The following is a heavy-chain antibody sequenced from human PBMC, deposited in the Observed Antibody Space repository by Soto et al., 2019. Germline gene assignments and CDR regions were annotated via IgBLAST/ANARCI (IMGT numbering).Heavy chain of an antibody. D-gene: IGHD3-3*01. CDR3: ASAPYYDFWSGYYTGLDY. J-gene: IGHJ4*02. CDR1: GGSISSYY. Sequence: SETLSLTCTVSGGSISSYYWSWIRQPPGKGLEWIGYIHYSGSTNYNPSLKSRVTISVDTSKNQFSLKLSSVTAADTAVYYCASAPYYDFWSGYYTGLDYWGQGTLVTVSS. V-gene: IGHV4-59*01. CDR2: IHYSGST.